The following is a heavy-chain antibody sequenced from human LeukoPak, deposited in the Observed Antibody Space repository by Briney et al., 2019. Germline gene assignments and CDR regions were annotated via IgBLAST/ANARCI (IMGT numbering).Heavy chain of an antibody. CDR1: GFTFDDYA. D-gene: IGHD6-13*01. V-gene: IGHV3-9*01. Sequence: PGGSLRLSCAASGFTFDDYAMHWVRQAPGKGLEWVSGISWNSGSIGYADSVKGRFTISRDNAKNSLYLQMSSLRAEDTALYYCAKDRLAAHYYGMDVWGQGTTVTVSS. CDR3: AKDRLAAHYYGMDV. J-gene: IGHJ6*02. CDR2: ISWNSGSI.